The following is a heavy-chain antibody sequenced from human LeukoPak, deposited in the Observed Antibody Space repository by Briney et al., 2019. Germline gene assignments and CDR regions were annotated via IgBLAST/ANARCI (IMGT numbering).Heavy chain of an antibody. CDR3: ARDRHLGQLTPFDI. J-gene: IGHJ3*02. V-gene: IGHV4-39*07. CDR2: FYYSGST. Sequence: SETLSPTCTVSGGSISSSIYYWGWIRQPPGKGLEWIGTFYYSGSTYYNPSLKSRVIMSVDTSKNQFSLKLSSVTAADTAVYYCARDRHLGQLTPFDIWGQGTMVTVSS. D-gene: IGHD5-18*01. CDR1: GGSISSSIYY.